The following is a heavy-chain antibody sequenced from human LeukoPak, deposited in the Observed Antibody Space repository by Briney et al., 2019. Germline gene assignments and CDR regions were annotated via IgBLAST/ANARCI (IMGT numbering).Heavy chain of an antibody. D-gene: IGHD3-22*01. V-gene: IGHV3-23*01. J-gene: IGHJ4*02. Sequence: GGSLRLSCAASGFSFSIYGMSWVRQAPGKGLEWVSIISTDGGTTHYAESVKGRFTISRDNPKNTLHLQMNSLRVEDTAVYFCTKGQSGGGYYSPFDSWGQGSLVTVSS. CDR2: ISTDGGTT. CDR1: GFSFSIYG. CDR3: TKGQSGGGYYSPFDS.